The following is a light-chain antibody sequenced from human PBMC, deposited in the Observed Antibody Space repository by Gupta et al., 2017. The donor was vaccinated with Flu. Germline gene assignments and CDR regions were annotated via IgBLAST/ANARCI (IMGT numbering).Light chain of an antibody. CDR3: LQTYSSCPKT. V-gene: IGKV1-39*01. Sequence: SSMSVSGGDRVIITCRASQSIRTYLHWYQQKPGKAPKSLIYAASSLQSGVPSRFSGSGSGTDFTPTISSLQPEDFATYFCLQTYSSCPKTFGGGTRVEIK. J-gene: IGKJ4*01. CDR2: AAS. CDR1: QSIRTY.